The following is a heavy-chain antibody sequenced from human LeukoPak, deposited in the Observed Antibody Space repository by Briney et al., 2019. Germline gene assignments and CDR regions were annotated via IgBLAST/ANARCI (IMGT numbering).Heavy chain of an antibody. CDR2: TYYRSKWSF. D-gene: IGHD6-13*01. V-gene: IGHV6-1*01. CDR1: GDSLFTNGVA. Sequence: SQTFSLTCDISGDSLFTNGVAWNWIRQSPSRGLEWLGRTYYRSKWSFEYGVSVKSRISINADTSKNQFSLQLSSVTPEDTAAYYCARGKYSSFDNWGQGTLVTVSS. J-gene: IGHJ4*02. CDR3: ARGKYSSFDN.